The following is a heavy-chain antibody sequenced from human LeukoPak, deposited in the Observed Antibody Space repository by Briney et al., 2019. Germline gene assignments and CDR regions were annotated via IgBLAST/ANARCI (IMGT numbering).Heavy chain of an antibody. CDR1: GYSLTSYW. Sequence: GESLKISCKGSGYSLTSYWIGLVRPMPGKGLGWVGIIYPGYSNNRYSPSFQGQVTISADKSISTAYLQWSSLKASDTAMYYCARHLRVYYYGSSGRGYAFDIWSQATMVTVPS. D-gene: IGHD3-22*01. V-gene: IGHV5-51*01. CDR2: IYPGYSNN. CDR3: ARHLRVYYYGSSGRGYAFDI. J-gene: IGHJ3*02.